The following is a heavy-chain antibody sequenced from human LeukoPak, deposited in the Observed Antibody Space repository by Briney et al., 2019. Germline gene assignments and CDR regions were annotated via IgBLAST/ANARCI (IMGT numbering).Heavy chain of an antibody. CDR3: TRESGSYHGNDY. V-gene: IGHV1-2*06. Sequence: ASEKVSCKASGDTFTGYYMYWVRQAPGQWLEWMGRINPNNGATNYAQKFHGRVTITGDTSISTAYMELSSLRSDDTAVYYCTRESGSYHGNDYWGQGTLVTVSS. CDR1: GDTFTGYY. J-gene: IGHJ4*02. CDR2: INPNNGAT. D-gene: IGHD1-26*01.